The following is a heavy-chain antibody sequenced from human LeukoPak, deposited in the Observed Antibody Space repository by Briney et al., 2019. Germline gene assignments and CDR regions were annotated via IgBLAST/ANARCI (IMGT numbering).Heavy chain of an antibody. CDR2: INHSGST. CDR3: GRGYGSGSPSDY. Sequence: SETLSLTCAVYGGSFSGYYWSWIRQPPGKGLEWIGEINHSGSTNHNPSLKSRVTISVDTSKNQFSLKLSSVTAAETAVYYCGRGYGSGSPSDYWGQGTLVTVSS. CDR1: GGSFSGYY. V-gene: IGHV4-34*01. D-gene: IGHD3-10*01. J-gene: IGHJ4*02.